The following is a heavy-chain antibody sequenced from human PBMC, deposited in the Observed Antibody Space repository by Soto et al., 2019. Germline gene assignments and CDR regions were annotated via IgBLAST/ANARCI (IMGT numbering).Heavy chain of an antibody. CDR2: ISYDGSNK. V-gene: IGHV3-30*18. D-gene: IGHD3-10*01. Sequence: GGSLRLSCAASGFTFSSYGMHWVRQAPGKGLEWVAVISYDGSNKYYADSVKGRFTISRDNSKNTLYLQMNSLRAEDTAVYYCAKDRVLLWFGEAYYSMDVWGQGTTVTVSS. CDR3: AKDRVLLWFGEAYYSMDV. J-gene: IGHJ6*02. CDR1: GFTFSSYG.